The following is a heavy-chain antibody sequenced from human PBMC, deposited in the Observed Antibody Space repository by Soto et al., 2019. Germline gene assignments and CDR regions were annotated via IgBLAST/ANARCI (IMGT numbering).Heavy chain of an antibody. CDR1: GFIFSGSA. J-gene: IGHJ6*02. CDR2: IRSRANNFAT. Sequence: GGSLRLSCAASGFIFSGSAIHWVRQASGKGLEWVGRIRSRANNFATSSAASVKGRFTFSRDDSKNTAYLQMNTLKSEDTAVFYCARGKAAAIWDYNYHCLDVWGQGTTFTVSS. CDR3: ARGKAAAIWDYNYHCLDV. V-gene: IGHV3-73*01. D-gene: IGHD6-13*01.